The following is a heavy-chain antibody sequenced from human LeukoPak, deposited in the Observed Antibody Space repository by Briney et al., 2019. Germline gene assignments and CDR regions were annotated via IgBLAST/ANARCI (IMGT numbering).Heavy chain of an antibody. J-gene: IGHJ4*02. CDR1: GFTFDDYG. CDR2: INWNGGST. V-gene: IGHV3-20*04. CDR3: ARDPLGYCSSTSCFDYFDY. Sequence: GGSLRLSCAASGFTFDDYGMSWVRQAPGKGLEWVSGINWNGGSTGYADSVKGRFTISRDNAKNSQYLQMNSLRAEDTALYYCARDPLGYCSSTSCFDYFDYWGQGTLVTVSS. D-gene: IGHD2-2*01.